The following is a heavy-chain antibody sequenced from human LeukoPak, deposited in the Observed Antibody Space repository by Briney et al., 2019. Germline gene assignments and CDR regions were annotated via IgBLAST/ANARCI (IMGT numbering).Heavy chain of an antibody. Sequence: ASVKVSCKASGYTFTIYYISWVRQAPGQGLGWMGWISAYNGNTKYAQKFQGRVTMTTDTSTSTAYMELRGLRYDDTAVYYCARAMGGDYGMDVWGKGTTVTVSS. J-gene: IGHJ6*04. V-gene: IGHV1-18*04. D-gene: IGHD2-21*01. CDR2: ISAYNGNT. CDR3: ARAMGGDYGMDV. CDR1: GYTFTIYY.